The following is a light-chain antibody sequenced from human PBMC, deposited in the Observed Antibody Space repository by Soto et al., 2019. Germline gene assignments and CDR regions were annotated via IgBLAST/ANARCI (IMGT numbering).Light chain of an antibody. Sequence: DIQMTPSPYSLSASVGDRVTITCRASQSISSYLNWYQQKPGKAPKLLIYAASSLQSGVQLRFSGSGSGTDFTSTISSLQPEDFETYYCQQRYNAPLTFGGGTKVEIK. J-gene: IGKJ4*01. CDR2: AAS. CDR1: QSISSY. CDR3: QQRYNAPLT. V-gene: IGKV1-39*01.